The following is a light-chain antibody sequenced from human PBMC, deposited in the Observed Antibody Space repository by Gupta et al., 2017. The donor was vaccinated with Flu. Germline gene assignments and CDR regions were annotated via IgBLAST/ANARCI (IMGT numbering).Light chain of an antibody. CDR2: GAS. Sequence: IVFTHSPGPLSLWPGERATLSCRASQSVSSSYLAWYQQKPGQAPRLLIYGASSRATGIPDRFSGSGSGTEFTLTISRLEPEDFAVYYCQQDGSSPLTFGGGTKVEIK. J-gene: IGKJ4*01. CDR1: QSVSSSY. CDR3: QQDGSSPLT. V-gene: IGKV3-20*01.